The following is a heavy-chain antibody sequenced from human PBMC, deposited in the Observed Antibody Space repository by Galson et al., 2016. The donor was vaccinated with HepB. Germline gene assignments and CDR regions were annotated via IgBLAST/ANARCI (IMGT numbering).Heavy chain of an antibody. V-gene: IGHV1-69*13. D-gene: IGHD3-22*01. CDR2: IIPIFGTA. Sequence: SVKVSCKASGDTFYNYAFSWVRQAPGQGLEWMGGIIPIFGTANYAQKFQDRVTITADESTRTAYMELSSLRSEDTAVYYCARAGDLSSGYYLLFDYWGQGTPVTVSS. CDR3: ARAGDLSSGYYLLFDY. J-gene: IGHJ4*02. CDR1: GDTFYNYA.